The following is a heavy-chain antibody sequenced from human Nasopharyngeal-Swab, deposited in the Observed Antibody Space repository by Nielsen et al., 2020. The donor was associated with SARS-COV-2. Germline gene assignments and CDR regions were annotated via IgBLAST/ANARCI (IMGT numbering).Heavy chain of an antibody. J-gene: IGHJ3*02. V-gene: IGHV7-4-1*02. CDR1: GYTFTSYA. D-gene: IGHD6-19*01. CDR2: INTNTGNP. Sequence: ASVKVSCKASGYTFTSYAMNWVRQAPGQGLEWMGWINTNTGNPTYAQGFTGRFVSSLDTSVSTAYLQISSLKAEDTAVYYCASGKHSSGWYGLDAFDIWGQGTMVTVSS. CDR3: ASGKHSSGWYGLDAFDI.